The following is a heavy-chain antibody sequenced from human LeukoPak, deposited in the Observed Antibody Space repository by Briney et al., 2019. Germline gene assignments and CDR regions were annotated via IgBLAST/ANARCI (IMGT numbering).Heavy chain of an antibody. V-gene: IGHV3-21*01. CDR3: ARDLGITMVRGMIDP. J-gene: IGHJ5*02. CDR2: ISSSSSYI. Sequence: PGGSLRLSCAASGFTFSSYSMSWVRQAPGKGLEWVSSISSSSSYIYYADSVKGRFTISRDNAKNSLYLQMNSLRAEDTAVYYCARDLGITMVRGMIDPWGQGTLVTVSS. CDR1: GFTFSSYS. D-gene: IGHD3-10*01.